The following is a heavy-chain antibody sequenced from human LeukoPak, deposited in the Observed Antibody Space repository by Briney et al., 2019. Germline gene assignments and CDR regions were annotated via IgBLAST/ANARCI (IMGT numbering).Heavy chain of an antibody. D-gene: IGHD3-22*01. J-gene: IGHJ4*02. CDR2: IYYSGST. Sequence: SETLSLTCTVSGGSVSSYYWSWIRQPPGKGLEWIGYIYYSGSTNYNPSLKSRVTISVDTSKNQFSLKLSSVTAADTAVYYCASGPYYYDSSGYYSYWGQGTLVTVSS. V-gene: IGHV4-59*02. CDR3: ASGPYYYDSSGYYSY. CDR1: GGSVSSYY.